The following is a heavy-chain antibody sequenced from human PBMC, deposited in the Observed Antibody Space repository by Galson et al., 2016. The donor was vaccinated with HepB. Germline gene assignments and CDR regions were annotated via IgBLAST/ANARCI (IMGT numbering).Heavy chain of an antibody. V-gene: IGHV3-9*01. D-gene: IGHD4-23*01. CDR3: AKAGDYGGNSERDY. CDR1: GFTFDDYA. CDR2: ISWNSGSI. Sequence: SLRLSCAASGFTFDDYAMHWVRQAPGKGLEWVSGISWNSGSIGYADSVKGRFTTSRDNAKNSLYLQMNSLRAEDTALYYCAKAGDYGGNSERDYWGQGTLVTVSS. J-gene: IGHJ4*02.